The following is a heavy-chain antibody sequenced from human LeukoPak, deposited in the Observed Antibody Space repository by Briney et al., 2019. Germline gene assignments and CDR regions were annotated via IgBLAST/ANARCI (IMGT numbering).Heavy chain of an antibody. Sequence: SETLSLTCAVYGGSFSGYYWSWIRQPPGKGLEWIGEINHSGSTNYNPSLRSRVTISVDTSKNQFSLKLSSVTAADTAVYYCARTPYDYVWGSYRYGVDYWGQGTLVTVSS. J-gene: IGHJ4*02. CDR3: ARTPYDYVWGSYRYGVDY. V-gene: IGHV4-34*01. CDR2: INHSGST. D-gene: IGHD3-16*02. CDR1: GGSFSGYY.